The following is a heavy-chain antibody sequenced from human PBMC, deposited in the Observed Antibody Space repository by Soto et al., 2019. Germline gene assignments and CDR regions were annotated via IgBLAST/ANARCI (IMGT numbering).Heavy chain of an antibody. CDR1: GVIFENFS. J-gene: IGHJ5*02. CDR3: AKNQGVELVPLATVDWFDP. Sequence: PGGSVRLTCAASGVIFENFSMSWVRQAPGKGLEWISSISGSGFKKYYADSVKGRFTISRDNSKSTVYLELNNLSAEDTAVYHCAKNQGVELVPLATVDWFDPWGQGSVVTVSS. V-gene: IGHV3-23*01. D-gene: IGHD1-26*01. CDR2: ISGSGFKK.